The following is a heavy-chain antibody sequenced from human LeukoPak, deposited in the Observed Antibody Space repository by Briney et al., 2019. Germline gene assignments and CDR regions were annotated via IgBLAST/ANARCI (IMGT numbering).Heavy chain of an antibody. CDR2: IYYSGST. Sequence: SDTLSLTCTVPGGSISSSSYYWGWLRQTPGNGLEWIGSIYYSGSTYYNPSLKSRVTISVDTSKNQFSLELSSVTAADTAVYYCARGKSNSGFDYWGQGTLVTVSS. V-gene: IGHV4-39*07. CDR3: ARGKSNSGFDY. CDR1: GGSISSSSYY. D-gene: IGHD1-26*01. J-gene: IGHJ4*02.